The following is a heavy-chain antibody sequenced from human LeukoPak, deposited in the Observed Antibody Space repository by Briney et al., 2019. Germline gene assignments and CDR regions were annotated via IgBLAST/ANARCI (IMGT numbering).Heavy chain of an antibody. D-gene: IGHD2-21*02. V-gene: IGHV3-23*01. CDR2: ISSGDSST. CDR3: AKCMSGSGVCLNFDS. CDR1: GFTFTTYA. J-gene: IGHJ4*02. Sequence: LPGGSLRLSYEASGFTFTTYAMSWVRQAPGKGLQWVSGISSGDSSTYYTDSVKGRFTISRDNSKNTLYLQINSLRAEDTAVYYCAKCMSGSGVCLNFDSWGQGILVTVSS.